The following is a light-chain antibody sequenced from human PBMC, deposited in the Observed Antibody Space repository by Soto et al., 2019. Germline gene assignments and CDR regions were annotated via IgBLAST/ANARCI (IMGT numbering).Light chain of an antibody. Sequence: QSALTQPASVSGSPGQSITISCTGTSSDVGGYNYVSWYQQHPGKAPKLMIYDVSNRPSGVSNRFSGSKSGNTASLTISGLQAEDEADYYCSSYTSSRTRFFGPGTKVTVL. CDR3: SSYTSSRTRF. V-gene: IGLV2-14*01. J-gene: IGLJ1*01. CDR1: SSDVGGYNY. CDR2: DVS.